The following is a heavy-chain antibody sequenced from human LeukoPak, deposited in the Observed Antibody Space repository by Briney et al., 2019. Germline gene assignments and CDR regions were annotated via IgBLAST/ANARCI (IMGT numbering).Heavy chain of an antibody. V-gene: IGHV4-4*07. CDR3: ARHIGWGVGRFDY. J-gene: IGHJ4*02. CDR2: IYTSGGT. D-gene: IGHD3-10*01. CDR1: GGSIGSYY. Sequence: SETLSLTCTVSGGSIGSYYWSWIRQPAGKGLEWIGRIYTSGGTVYNPSLKSRVTMSVDTSKNQFSLKLSSVTAADTAVYYCARHIGWGVGRFDYWGQGNLVTVSA.